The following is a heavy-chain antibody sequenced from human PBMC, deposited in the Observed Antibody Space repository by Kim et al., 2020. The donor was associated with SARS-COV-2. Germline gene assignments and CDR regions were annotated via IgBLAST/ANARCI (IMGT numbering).Heavy chain of an antibody. V-gene: IGHV3-23*01. Sequence: GKGRFTISRDNSKNTLYLQMNSLRAEDTAVYYCAKCGDFWSGYRDYYFDYWGQGTLVTVSS. CDR3: AKCGDFWSGYRDYYFDY. J-gene: IGHJ4*02. D-gene: IGHD3-3*01.